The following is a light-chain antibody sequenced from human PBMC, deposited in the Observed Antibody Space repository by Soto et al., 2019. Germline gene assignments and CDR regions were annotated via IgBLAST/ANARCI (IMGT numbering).Light chain of an antibody. CDR2: HAS. V-gene: IGKV1-33*01. J-gene: IGKJ4*01. CDR3: QQYNNYPLT. Sequence: DIQMTQSPSSLSASVGDRVTITCQASRDINNRLNWYQQKPGKAPNLLIYHASTLGTGVPSRFSGSRSGTDFTFTISSLQPEDIAVYYCQQYNNYPLTFGGGTKVEIK. CDR1: RDINNR.